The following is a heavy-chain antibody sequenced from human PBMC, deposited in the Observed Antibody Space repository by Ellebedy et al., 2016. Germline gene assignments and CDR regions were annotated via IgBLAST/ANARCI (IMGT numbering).Heavy chain of an antibody. CDR3: ARDRVGGMDV. V-gene: IGHV4-34*01. CDR2: INHSGST. J-gene: IGHJ6*02. CDR1: GGSFSGYY. Sequence: SETLSLXXAVYGGSFSGYYWSWIRQPPGKGLEWIGEINHSGSTNYNPSLKSRVTISVDTSKNQFSLKLSSVTAADTAVYYCARDRVGGMDVWGQGTTVTVSS.